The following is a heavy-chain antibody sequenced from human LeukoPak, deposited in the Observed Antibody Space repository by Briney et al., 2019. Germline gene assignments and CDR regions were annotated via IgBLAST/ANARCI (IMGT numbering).Heavy chain of an antibody. D-gene: IGHD5-24*01. CDR1: GFTFSDFW. Sequence: GGSLRLSCAASGFTFSDFWMQWVRQAPGKGLEWVANIKQDGGEKYYVDSVKGRFTISRDNAKNSLYLQMNSLRAEDTAVYYCARELLGHGYNSGDFDYWGQGTLVTVSS. CDR2: IKQDGGEK. CDR3: ARELLGHGYNSGDFDY. V-gene: IGHV3-7*01. J-gene: IGHJ4*02.